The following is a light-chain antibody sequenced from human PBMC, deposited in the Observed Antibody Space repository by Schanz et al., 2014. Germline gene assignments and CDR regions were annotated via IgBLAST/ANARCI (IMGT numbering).Light chain of an antibody. V-gene: IGKV1-6*01. Sequence: IQVTQSPSSLSASVGDRVTITCRASQSISSYLNWYQQKPGKAPKLLIYAASTLQSGVPSRFSGTGSGTDFTLTIASLRPEDFATYYCLQDFNYPRTFGQGTKVQI. CDR2: AAS. CDR3: LQDFNYPRT. CDR1: QSISSY. J-gene: IGKJ1*01.